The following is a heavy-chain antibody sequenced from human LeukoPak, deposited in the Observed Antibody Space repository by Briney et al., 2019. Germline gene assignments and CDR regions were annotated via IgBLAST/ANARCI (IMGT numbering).Heavy chain of an antibody. CDR1: GFTFSRND. V-gene: IGHV3-13*04. J-gene: IGHJ4*02. CDR3: ARASGWYYFDD. Sequence: GGSLRLSCAGSGFTFSRNDMHWVRQATGKGLEWVSAIGTTGDTYYAGSVKGRFTISRENAKNSLYLQMNSLRAGDTAVYYCARASGWYYFDDWGQGTLVTVSS. CDR2: IGTTGDT. D-gene: IGHD6-19*01.